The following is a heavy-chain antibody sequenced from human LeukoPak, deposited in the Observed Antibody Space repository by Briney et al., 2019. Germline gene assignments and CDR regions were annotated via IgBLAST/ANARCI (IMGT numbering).Heavy chain of an antibody. CDR1: GGSISSSNW. CDR3: ARAHYYDSSGYIDY. Sequence: SETLSLTCAVSGGSISSSNWWSWVRQPPGKGLEWIGEIYHSGSTNYNPSLKSRVTISVDKSKNQFSLKLSSVTAADTAVYYCARAHYYDSSGYIDYWGQGTLVTVSS. V-gene: IGHV4-4*02. J-gene: IGHJ4*02. CDR2: IYHSGST. D-gene: IGHD3-22*01.